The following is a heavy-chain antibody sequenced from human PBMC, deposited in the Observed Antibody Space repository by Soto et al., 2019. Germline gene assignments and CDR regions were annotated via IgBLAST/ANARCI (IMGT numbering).Heavy chain of an antibody. Sequence: QVQLVESGGGVVQPGRSLRLSCAASGFTFSTYPMHWVRQAPGKGLEWVADIAHDGTNRYYVDSVKGRFTFSRDNSNNTLYLQKHSLRADDRAVYYCAYLGYWGQGTLVTVSS. CDR1: GFTFSTYP. V-gene: IGHV3-30*04. J-gene: IGHJ4*02. CDR3: AYLGY. CDR2: IAHDGTNR.